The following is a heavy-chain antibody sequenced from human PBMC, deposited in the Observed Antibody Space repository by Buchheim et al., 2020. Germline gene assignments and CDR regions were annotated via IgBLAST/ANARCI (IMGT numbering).Heavy chain of an antibody. V-gene: IGHV1-69*06. CDR2: IIPISGAT. Sequence: QVQLVQSGAEVKKPGSSVKVSCKASGGTFSSYAISWVRQAPGQGLEWMGGIIPISGATNYAQKFQGRVTITADKSTSTAYMEVSSLRSEDTAVYYCAREGYQRIQLWFNYYFDYWGQGTL. CDR1: GGTFSSYA. CDR3: AREGYQRIQLWFNYYFDY. D-gene: IGHD5-18*01. J-gene: IGHJ4*02.